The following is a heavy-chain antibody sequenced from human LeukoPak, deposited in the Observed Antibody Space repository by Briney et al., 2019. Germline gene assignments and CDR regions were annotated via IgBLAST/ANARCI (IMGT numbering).Heavy chain of an antibody. CDR3: ARDLATYRLSTSCYKGLDY. D-gene: IGHD2-2*02. CDR2: ISPSGGST. CDR1: GYTFTSYY. V-gene: IGHV1-46*01. Sequence: ASVQVSCKASGYTFTSYYMHWVRQAPGQRLEWMGVISPSGGSTSYAQKFQGTVTMTRHTSTITVYMELSSLRSEDTVVYYCARDLATYRLSTSCYKGLDYWGQGTLVTVSS. J-gene: IGHJ4*02.